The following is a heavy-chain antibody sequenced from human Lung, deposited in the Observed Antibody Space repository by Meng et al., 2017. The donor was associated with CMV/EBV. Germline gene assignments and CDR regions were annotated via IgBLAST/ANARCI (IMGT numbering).Heavy chain of an antibody. J-gene: IGHJ3*02. CDR1: GGTFASHT. V-gene: IGHV1-69*02. Sequence: SVKVSCKTTGGTFASHTISWVRQAPGQRLEWMGRIIPFLDMTNYAQMFQGRISITADRSTSTAYMELNSLKSEDTAIYYCASGYCNGNSCHSAFEMWGPGTRVTVSS. CDR2: IIPFLDMT. CDR3: ASGYCNGNSCHSAFEM. D-gene: IGHD2-2*03.